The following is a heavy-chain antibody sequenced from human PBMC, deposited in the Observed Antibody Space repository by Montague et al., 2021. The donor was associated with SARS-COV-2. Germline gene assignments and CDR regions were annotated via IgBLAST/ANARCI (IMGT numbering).Heavy chain of an antibody. CDR2: ISISDGNK. CDR3: AKDRQLVGDGAFDI. D-gene: IGHD6-13*01. CDR1: GFTFSSYA. J-gene: IGHJ3*02. V-gene: IGHV3-23*01. Sequence: SLRLSCAASGFTFSSYAMSWVRQAPGKGLEWVSTISISDGNKYYADSVKGRFTISRDKSKSTLYLQMNSLRAEDTAVYYCAKDRQLVGDGAFDIWGQGTMVTVSS.